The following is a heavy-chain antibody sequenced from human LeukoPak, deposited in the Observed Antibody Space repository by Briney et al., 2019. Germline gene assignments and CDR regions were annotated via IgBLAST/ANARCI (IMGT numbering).Heavy chain of an antibody. Sequence: PSETLSLTCLVSGEPISSYYWSWIRQAPGRGPEYIGNVCYNGNTNYNPSLKSRVAISVDASKNQFSLKVDSVTTADTAVYYCARGDYDFWSGNWRFDTWGQGTLVTVSS. CDR3: ARGDYDFWSGNWRFDT. V-gene: IGHV4-59*01. J-gene: IGHJ4*02. CDR2: VCYNGNT. CDR1: GEPISSYY. D-gene: IGHD3-3*01.